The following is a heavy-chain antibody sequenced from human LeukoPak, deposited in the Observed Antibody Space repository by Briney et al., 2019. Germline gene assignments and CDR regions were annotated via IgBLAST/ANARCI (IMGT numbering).Heavy chain of an antibody. V-gene: IGHV1-18*01. J-gene: IGHJ4*02. CDR1: GYTFTSYG. D-gene: IGHD3-22*01. Sequence: ASVKVSCKASGYTFTSYGISWVRQAPGQGLEWMGWISAYNGNTNYAQKLQGRVTMTTDTSTSTAYMELRSLRSDDTAVYYCARDLYYYDSSGYYPPLDYWGQGTLVTVSS. CDR2: ISAYNGNT. CDR3: ARDLYYYDSSGYYPPLDY.